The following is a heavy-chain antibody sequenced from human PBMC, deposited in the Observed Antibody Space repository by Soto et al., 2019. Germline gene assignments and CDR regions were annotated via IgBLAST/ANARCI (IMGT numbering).Heavy chain of an antibody. V-gene: IGHV3-66*02. J-gene: IGHJ6*02. Sequence: GGSLRLSCAASGFDVSVNLMNWVRQAPGKGVERVSVINGGGSTDYADSVKGRFTISRDNSKNTLYLQMNSLRAEDTAVYYCGRDLYYDSSGYKSFYYYAMDVWGPGTTVTVSS. D-gene: IGHD3-22*01. CDR3: GRDLYYDSSGYKSFYYYAMDV. CDR1: GFDVSVNL. CDR2: INGGGST.